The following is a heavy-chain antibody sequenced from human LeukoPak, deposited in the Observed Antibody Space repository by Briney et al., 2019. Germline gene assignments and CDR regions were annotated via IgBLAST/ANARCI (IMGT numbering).Heavy chain of an antibody. V-gene: IGHV3-21*01. CDR2: ISSSSSYI. J-gene: IGHJ4*02. D-gene: IGHD2-2*01. CDR3: ARAEYQLLHATDY. Sequence: PGGSLRLSCAASGFTFSSYSMNWVRQAPGKGLEWVSSISSSSSYIYYADSVKGRFTISRDNAKSSLYLQMNSLRAEDTAVYYCARAEYQLLHATDYWGQGTLVTVSS. CDR1: GFTFSSYS.